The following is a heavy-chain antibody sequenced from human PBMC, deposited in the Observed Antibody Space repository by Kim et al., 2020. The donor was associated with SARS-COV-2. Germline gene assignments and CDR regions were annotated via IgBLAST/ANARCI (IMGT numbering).Heavy chain of an antibody. J-gene: IGHJ5*02. CDR2: IYYSGST. CDR1: GGSISSYY. D-gene: IGHD2-8*01. CDR3: ARAARNGDGFDP. Sequence: SETLPLTCTVSGGSISSYYWSWIRQRQGKGLEWIGYIYYSGSTNYNPTLKSRVTISVDTSKNQFSLKLSSVTAAATAVDYCARAARNGDGFDPSGQGTL. V-gene: IGHV4-59*01.